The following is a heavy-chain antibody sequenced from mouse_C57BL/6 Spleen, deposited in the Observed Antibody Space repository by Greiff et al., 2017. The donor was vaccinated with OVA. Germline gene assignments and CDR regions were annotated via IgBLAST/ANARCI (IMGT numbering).Heavy chain of an antibody. V-gene: IGHV1-7*01. D-gene: IGHD1-1*01. CDR2: INPSSGYP. CDR3: AISTSGSSYYAMDY. CDR1: GYTFTSYW. J-gene: IGHJ4*01. Sequence: VQRVESGAELAKPGASVKLSCKASGYTFTSYWMHWVKQRPGQGLEWIGYINPSSGYPKYNQKFTDKATLTAAKSSSTAYMQLSSLTYEDSAVYYCAISTSGSSYYAMDYWGQGTSVTVSS.